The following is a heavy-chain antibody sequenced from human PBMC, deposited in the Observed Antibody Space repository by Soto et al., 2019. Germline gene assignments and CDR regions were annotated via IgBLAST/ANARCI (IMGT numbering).Heavy chain of an antibody. Sequence: QVQLVESGGGVVQPGRSLRLSCAASGFTFSSYGMHWVRQAPGKGLEWVAVISYDGSNKYYADSVKGRFTISRDNSKNTLYLQMNSLRAEDTAVYYCAKFTMVRGVHDAFDIWGQGTMVTVSS. CDR3: AKFTMVRGVHDAFDI. D-gene: IGHD3-10*01. J-gene: IGHJ3*02. CDR1: GFTFSSYG. CDR2: ISYDGSNK. V-gene: IGHV3-30*18.